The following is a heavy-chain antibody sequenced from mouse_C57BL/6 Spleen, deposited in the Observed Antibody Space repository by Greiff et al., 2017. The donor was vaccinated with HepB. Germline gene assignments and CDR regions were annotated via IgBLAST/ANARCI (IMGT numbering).Heavy chain of an antibody. V-gene: IGHV1-54*01. CDR1: GYAFTNYL. J-gene: IGHJ3*01. D-gene: IGHD2-5*01. CDR3: ARDHYSNYGFAY. CDR2: INPGSGGT. Sequence: QVQLKQSGAELVRPGTSVKVSCKASGYAFTNYLIEWVKQRPGQGLEWIGVINPGSGGTNYNEKFKGKATLTADKSSSTAYMQLSSLTSEDSAVYFCARDHYSNYGFAYWGQGTLVTVSA.